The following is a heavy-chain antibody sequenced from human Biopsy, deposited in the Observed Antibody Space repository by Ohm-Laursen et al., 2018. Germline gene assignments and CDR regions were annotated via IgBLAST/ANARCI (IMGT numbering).Heavy chain of an antibody. CDR3: ARARIKTSGVLIPETYYFDS. V-gene: IGHV4-59*01. Sequence: PGTLSLTCNVSGDSISIYYWSWIRQPPGEGLEWIGNFYYSGSTNYNPPLKSRITMSLDRSKSQVSLRMNSVTAADTAVYYCARARIKTSGVLIPETYYFDSWGQGTLVTVSS. CDR2: FYYSGST. CDR1: GDSISIYY. J-gene: IGHJ4*02. D-gene: IGHD3-3*01.